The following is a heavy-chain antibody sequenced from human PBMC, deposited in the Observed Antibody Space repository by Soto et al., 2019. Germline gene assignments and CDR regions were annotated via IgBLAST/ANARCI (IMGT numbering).Heavy chain of an antibody. CDR2: ISGSGGST. V-gene: IGHV3-23*01. CDR1: GFTFSTYG. J-gene: IGHJ4*02. CDR3: AKDQVSLYSYGYRFDY. Sequence: PGGSLRLSCAASGFTFSTYGMNWVRQAPGKGLEWVSGISGSGGSTYYADSVKGRFTISRDNSKNTLYLQVNSLRAEDTAVYYCAKDQVSLYSYGYRFDYWGQGTLVTLAS. D-gene: IGHD5-18*01.